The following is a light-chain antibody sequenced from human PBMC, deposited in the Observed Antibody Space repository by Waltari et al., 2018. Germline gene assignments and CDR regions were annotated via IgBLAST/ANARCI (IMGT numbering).Light chain of an antibody. CDR1: NSDVGTSTY. J-gene: IGLJ2*01. CDR3: SSYAGNNISL. CDR2: DVN. Sequence: QSALTQPPPATGSPGQSVTISCTGTNSDVGTSTYVSWYQHRAGKAPKLIIFDVNKRPSGVPDRFSGSRSDNTASLTVSGLQAEDEADYYCSSYAGNNISLFGGGTKLTVL. V-gene: IGLV2-8*01.